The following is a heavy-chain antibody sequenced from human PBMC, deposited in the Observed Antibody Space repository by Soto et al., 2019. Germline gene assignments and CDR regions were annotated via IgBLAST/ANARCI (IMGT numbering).Heavy chain of an antibody. CDR1: GGSISSSSYY. J-gene: IGHJ4*02. V-gene: IGHV4-39*01. Sequence: SETLSLTCTVSGGSISSSSYYWGWIRQPPGKGLEWIGSIYYSGSTYYNPSLKSRVTISVDTSKNQFSLKLSSVTAADTAVYYCASPPWDSSSWYSNYYFDYWGQGTLVTVSS. D-gene: IGHD6-13*01. CDR3: ASPPWDSSSWYSNYYFDY. CDR2: IYYSGST.